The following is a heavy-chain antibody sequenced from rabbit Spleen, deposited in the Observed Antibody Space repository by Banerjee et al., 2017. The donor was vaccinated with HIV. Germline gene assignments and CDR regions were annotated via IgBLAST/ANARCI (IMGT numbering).Heavy chain of an antibody. Sequence: QQQLEESRGGLVKPGGTLTLTCKASGIDFNIDYVMCWVRQAPGKGLVWIGCMNTYTTKTVYASWAKGRFTISKTSSTTVTLQMTSLTAADTATYFCARELNTDLWGQGTLVTVS. CDR3: ARELNTDL. CDR1: GIDFNIDYV. J-gene: IGHJ3*01. CDR2: MNTYTTKT. V-gene: IGHV1S45*01. D-gene: IGHD1-1*01.